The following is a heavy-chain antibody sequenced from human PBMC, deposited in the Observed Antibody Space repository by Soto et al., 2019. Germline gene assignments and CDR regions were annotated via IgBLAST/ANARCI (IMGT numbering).Heavy chain of an antibody. CDR1: GGSVSSGSYY. CDR2: IYYSGST. Sequence: SETLSLTCTVSGGSVSSGSYYWSWIRQPPGKGLEWIGYIYYSGSTNYNPSLKSRVTISVDTSKNQFSLKLSSVTAANTAVYYCLRALGDIVVVTAYFYYWGQGTLVTVSS. V-gene: IGHV4-61*01. CDR3: LRALGDIVVVTAYFYY. D-gene: IGHD2-21*02. J-gene: IGHJ4*02.